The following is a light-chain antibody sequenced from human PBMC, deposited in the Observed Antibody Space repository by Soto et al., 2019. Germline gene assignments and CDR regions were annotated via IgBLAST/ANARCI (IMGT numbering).Light chain of an antibody. CDR2: DVT. V-gene: IGLV2-11*01. CDR3: CSYAGGPYV. J-gene: IGLJ1*01. CDR1: SSDVGGYNY. Sequence: QSALTQPRSVSGSPGQSVAIFCTGTSSDVGGYNYVSWYQQHPGKAPRVIIYDVTKRPSGVPDRFSGSKSGSTASLTISGVQAEDEADYYCCSYAGGPYVFGPGTKLTVL.